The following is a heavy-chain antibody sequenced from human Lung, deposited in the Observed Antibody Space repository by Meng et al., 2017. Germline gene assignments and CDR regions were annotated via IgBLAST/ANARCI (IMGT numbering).Heavy chain of an antibody. CDR2: INPKSGDT. D-gene: IGHD6-25*01. CDR3: ARDEDISAAGKLFGDY. V-gene: IGHV1-2*06. Sequence: QVGLLQSGAEVKKPGASVKVSCNPSGYNFPDYYIHWVRRAPGQGLEWMGRINPKSGDTHYAQKFQARVTMTGDTSISTAYMELSGLRSDDTAMYYCARDEDISAAGKLFGDYWGQGTLVTVSS. J-gene: IGHJ4*02. CDR1: GYNFPDYY.